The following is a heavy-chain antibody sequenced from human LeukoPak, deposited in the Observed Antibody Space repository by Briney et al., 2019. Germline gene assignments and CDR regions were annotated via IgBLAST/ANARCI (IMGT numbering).Heavy chain of an antibody. V-gene: IGHV3-74*01. CDR3: AGETSVGY. CDR1: GFTFSNYW. J-gene: IGHJ4*02. D-gene: IGHD4-23*01. CDR2: INRDGSRT. Sequence: PGGSLRLSCAASGFTFSNYWMHWVRQAPGKGLVWVSRINRDGSRTDYADSVKGRFTISRDNAKNTLYLQMNSLRAEDTAVNYCAGETSVGYWGQGTLVTVSS.